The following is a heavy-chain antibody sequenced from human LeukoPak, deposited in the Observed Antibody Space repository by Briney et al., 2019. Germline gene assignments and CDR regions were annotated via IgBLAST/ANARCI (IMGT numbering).Heavy chain of an antibody. V-gene: IGHV1-18*01. CDR1: GGTFSSYA. D-gene: IGHD5-12*01. CDR2: SSLNNVNK. CDR3: ARDQSPLNGGYSEGEVFDC. J-gene: IGHJ4*02. Sequence: ASVKVSCKASGGTFSSYAINWLRQAPGQGLEWMGRSSLNNVNKDYIEKLQGRVTMTTDTSTSPAHMELRSLRPDDTAVYYCARDQSPLNGGYSEGEVFDCWGQGTLVTVSS.